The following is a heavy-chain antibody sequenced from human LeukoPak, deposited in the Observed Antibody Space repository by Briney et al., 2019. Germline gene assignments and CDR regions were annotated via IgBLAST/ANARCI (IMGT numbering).Heavy chain of an antibody. Sequence: SVKVSCKASGGTFSSYAISWVRQAPGQGLEWMGGIIPIFGTANYAQKFQGRVTITADKSTSTAYMELSSLRSKDTAVYYCARAIDYDILTGSPYYFDYWGQGTLVTVSS. CDR2: IIPIFGTA. D-gene: IGHD3-9*01. J-gene: IGHJ4*02. CDR3: ARAIDYDILTGSPYYFDY. CDR1: GGTFSSYA. V-gene: IGHV1-69*06.